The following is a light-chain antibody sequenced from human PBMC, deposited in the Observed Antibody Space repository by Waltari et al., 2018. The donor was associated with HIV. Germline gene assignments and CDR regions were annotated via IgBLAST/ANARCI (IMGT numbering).Light chain of an antibody. Sequence: QSALTQPPSVSGAPGQSVTISCSGSNSNIGAGFDVHWYQQVPGTAPRLLIYDNTTRPSGGRDRFSGYKSGTSASLAINELQSEDEADDYCQSYDSRLSGSVGFGGGTKVTVL. V-gene: IGLV1-40*01. CDR2: DNT. CDR3: QSYDSRLSGSVG. J-gene: IGLJ2*01. CDR1: NSNIGAGFD.